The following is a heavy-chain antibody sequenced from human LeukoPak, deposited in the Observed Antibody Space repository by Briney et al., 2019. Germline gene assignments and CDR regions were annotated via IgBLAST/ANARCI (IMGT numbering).Heavy chain of an antibody. V-gene: IGHV3-30-3*01. D-gene: IGHD6-25*01. CDR2: ISYDGSNK. Sequence: GRSLRLSCAASGFTFSSYAMHWVRQAPGKGLEWVAVISYDGSNKYYADSVKGRFTISRDNSKNTLYLQMNSLRAEDTAVYYCARESPRTAADYWGQGTLVTVSS. CDR3: ARESPRTAADY. J-gene: IGHJ4*02. CDR1: GFTFSSYA.